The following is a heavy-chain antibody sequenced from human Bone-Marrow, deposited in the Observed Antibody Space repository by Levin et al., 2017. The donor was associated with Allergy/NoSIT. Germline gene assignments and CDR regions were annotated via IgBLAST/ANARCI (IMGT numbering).Heavy chain of an antibody. CDR2: IIPILGIA. Sequence: EASVKVSCKASGGTFSSYAISWVRQAPGQGLEWMGRIIPILGIANYAQKFQGRVTITADKSTSTAYMELSSLRSEDTAVYYCARDFWESNWFDPWGQGTLVTVSS. V-gene: IGHV1-69*04. CDR1: GGTFSSYA. D-gene: IGHD3-10*01. J-gene: IGHJ5*02. CDR3: ARDFWESNWFDP.